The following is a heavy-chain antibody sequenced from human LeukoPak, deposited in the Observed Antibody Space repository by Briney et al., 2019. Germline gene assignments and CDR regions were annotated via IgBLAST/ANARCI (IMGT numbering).Heavy chain of an antibody. V-gene: IGHV3-7*03. CDR3: ARTHPFDY. J-gene: IGHJ4*02. CDR2: IKQDGSEK. Sequence: PGGSLRLTCAASGFTFSSYWMTWVRQAPGKGLEWVANIKQDGSEKYYVDSVKGRITISRDNTKNSLYLQMNSLRAEDTAVYYCARTHPFDYWGQGTLVTVSS. CDR1: GFTFSSYW.